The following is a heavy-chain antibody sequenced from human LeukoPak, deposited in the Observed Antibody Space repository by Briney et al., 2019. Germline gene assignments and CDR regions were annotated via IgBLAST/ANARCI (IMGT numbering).Heavy chain of an antibody. Sequence: GGSVRLSCAASGFTFSSYAMSWVRQAPGKGLEWVSAISGSGGSTYYADSVKGRFTISRDNSKNTLYLQMNSLRAEDTAVYYCAKDGEYYYDSSGYMDWGQGTLVTVSS. CDR1: GFTFSSYA. CDR3: AKDGEYYYDSSGYMD. D-gene: IGHD3-22*01. CDR2: ISGSGGST. V-gene: IGHV3-23*01. J-gene: IGHJ4*02.